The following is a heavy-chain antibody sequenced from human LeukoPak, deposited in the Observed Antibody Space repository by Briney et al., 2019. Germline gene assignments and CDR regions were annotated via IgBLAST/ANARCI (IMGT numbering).Heavy chain of an antibody. CDR1: GGSISSYY. CDR3: ARGRGMATWGDRTGSFDY. Sequence: SETLSLTCTVSGGSISSYYWSWIRQPPGKGLEWIGYIYYSGSTNYNPSLKSRVTISVDTSKNQFSLKLSSVTAADTAVYYCARGRGMATWGDRTGSFDYWGQGTLVTVSS. D-gene: IGHD5-24*01. CDR2: IYYSGST. V-gene: IGHV4-59*01. J-gene: IGHJ4*02.